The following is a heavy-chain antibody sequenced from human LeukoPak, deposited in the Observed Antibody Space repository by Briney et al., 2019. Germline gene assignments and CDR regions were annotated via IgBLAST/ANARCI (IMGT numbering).Heavy chain of an antibody. J-gene: IGHJ4*02. V-gene: IGHV4-39*01. Sequence: SETLSLTCTVSGGSISSSPYYRGWIRQPPGKGLEWIGSIYYSGSTYYNPSLKSRVTISVDTSKNQFSLKLSSVTAADTAVYYCARLSNWYGVYWGQGTLVTVSS. D-gene: IGHD6-13*01. CDR1: GGSISSSPYY. CDR2: IYYSGST. CDR3: ARLSNWYGVY.